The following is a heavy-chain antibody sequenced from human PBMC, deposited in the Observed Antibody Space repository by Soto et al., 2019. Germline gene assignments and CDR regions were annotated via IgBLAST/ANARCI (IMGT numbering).Heavy chain of an antibody. Sequence: ASVKVSCKASGYTFTSYYMNWVRQAPGQGLEWMGIINPSGGSTSYAQKFQGRVTMTRDTSTSTVYMELSSLRSEDTAVYYCASLVTANAFDIWGQGTMVTVSS. CDR2: INPSGGST. D-gene: IGHD2-21*02. CDR3: ASLVTANAFDI. CDR1: GYTFTSYY. V-gene: IGHV1-46*01. J-gene: IGHJ3*02.